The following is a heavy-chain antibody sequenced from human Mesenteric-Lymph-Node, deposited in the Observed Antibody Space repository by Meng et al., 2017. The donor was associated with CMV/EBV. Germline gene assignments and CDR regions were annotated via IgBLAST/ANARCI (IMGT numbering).Heavy chain of an antibody. V-gene: IGHV4-39*01. D-gene: IGHD3-10*01. CDR2: IYYSGST. CDR1: GGSISSSSYY. J-gene: IGHJ5*02. CDR3: ARPHYYGSGSAPWFDP. Sequence: QLQLQVSCAALVKPSETLSLTCSVSGGSISSSSYYWGLIRQPPGKGLEWIGSIYYSGSTYYNTSLKSRVTISVDTSKNQFSLKLSSVTAADTDVYYCARPHYYGSGSAPWFDPWGQGTLVTVSS.